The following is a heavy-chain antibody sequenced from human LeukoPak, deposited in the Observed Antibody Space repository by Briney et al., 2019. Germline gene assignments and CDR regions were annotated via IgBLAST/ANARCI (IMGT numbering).Heavy chain of an antibody. V-gene: IGHV1-69*13. D-gene: IGHD5-18*01. CDR2: IIPIFGTA. Sequence: ASVKVSCKASGGTFSSYAISWVRQAPGQGLERMGGIIPIFGTANYAQKFQGRVTITADESTSTAYMELSSLRSEDTAVYYCARRESTRGYSYGLGNYYYYGMDVWGQGTTVTVSS. J-gene: IGHJ6*02. CDR1: GGTFSSYA. CDR3: ARRESTRGYSYGLGNYYYYGMDV.